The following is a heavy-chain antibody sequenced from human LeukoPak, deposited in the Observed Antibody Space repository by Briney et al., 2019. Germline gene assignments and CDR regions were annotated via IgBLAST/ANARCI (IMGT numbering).Heavy chain of an antibody. D-gene: IGHD3-16*01. Sequence: QPGGSLRLSCAASGFTISSNYMTWVRQAPGKGLEWVSVIYSGGGTYYADSVEGRFTISRDNSKNTLYLQLSSLRVEDTAVYYCVKGGNGPLEYWGQGSLVTVSS. CDR1: GFTISSNY. V-gene: IGHV3-53*01. CDR3: VKGGNGPLEY. J-gene: IGHJ4*02. CDR2: IYSGGGT.